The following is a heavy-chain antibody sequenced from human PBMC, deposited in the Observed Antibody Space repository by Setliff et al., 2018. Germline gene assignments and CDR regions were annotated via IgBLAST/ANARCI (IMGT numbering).Heavy chain of an antibody. D-gene: IGHD7-27*01. J-gene: IGHJ4*02. CDR3: VRDFLGY. Sequence: QAGGSLRLSCTASGFVFSSYGMYWVRQAPGKGPEWVASIRYEGSNKQYADSVKGRFTISRDNARNSVYLQMNSLRVEDTAVYSCVRDFLGYWGQGTLVTVSS. CDR1: GFVFSSYG. CDR2: IRYEGSNK. V-gene: IGHV3-30*02.